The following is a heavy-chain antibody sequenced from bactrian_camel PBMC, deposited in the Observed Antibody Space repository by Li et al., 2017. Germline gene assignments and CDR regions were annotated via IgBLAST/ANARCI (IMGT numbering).Heavy chain of an antibody. CDR2: INSAGGST. CDR1: GFTFSSYA. Sequence: VQLVESGGGLVQPGGSLRLSCAASGFTFSSYAMSWVRQTPGKGLEWVSSINSAGGSTYYTTSVKGRFTISRDNAKNTLYLQLNGLKTEDTAMYYCAKGGDGLGLEDPIYEYTNWGLGTQVTVS. D-gene: IGHD5*01. V-gene: IGHV3S31*01. CDR3: AKGGDGLGLEDPIYEYTN. J-gene: IGHJ4*01.